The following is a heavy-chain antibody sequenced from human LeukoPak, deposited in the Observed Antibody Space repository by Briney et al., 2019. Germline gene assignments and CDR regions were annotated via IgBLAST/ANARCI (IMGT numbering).Heavy chain of an antibody. J-gene: IGHJ4*02. V-gene: IGHV4-59*01. CDR1: GGSISSYY. Sequence: KPSETLSPTCTVSGGSISSYYWSWIRQPPGKGLEWIGYIYYSGSTNYNPSLKSRVTISVDTSKNQFSLKLSSVTAADTAVYYCARGRRPRYFDYWGQGTLVTVSS. CDR2: IYYSGST. CDR3: ARGRRPRYFDY.